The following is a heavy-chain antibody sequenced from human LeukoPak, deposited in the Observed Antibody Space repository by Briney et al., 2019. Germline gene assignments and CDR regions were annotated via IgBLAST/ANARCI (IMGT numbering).Heavy chain of an antibody. CDR2: INHSGST. CDR3: ARDSRSWPRGWFDP. J-gene: IGHJ5*02. D-gene: IGHD6-13*01. Sequence: SETLSHTCAVYGGSFSGYYWSWIRQPPGKGLEWIGEINHSGSTNYNPSLKSRVTISVDTSKNQFSLKLSSVTAADTAVYYCARDSRSWPRGWFDPWGQGTLVTVSS. V-gene: IGHV4-34*01. CDR1: GGSFSGYY.